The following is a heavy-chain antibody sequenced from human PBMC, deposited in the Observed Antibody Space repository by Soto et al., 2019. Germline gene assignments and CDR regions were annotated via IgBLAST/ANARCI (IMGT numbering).Heavy chain of an antibody. D-gene: IGHD6-25*01. CDR1: GYTFTSYA. J-gene: IGHJ4*02. Sequence: QVQLVQSEGEVRQPGASVKVSCKAPGYTFTSYAIIWVRQAPGQGLECMGYISPNIGDTRYAPNLQGRVTMTTDTYTTTADMELRSLTSEDTAVYYCAREKWTRSGPQNFFDYWGLGALVTVSS. CDR2: ISPNIGDT. V-gene: IGHV1-18*01. CDR3: AREKWTRSGPQNFFDY.